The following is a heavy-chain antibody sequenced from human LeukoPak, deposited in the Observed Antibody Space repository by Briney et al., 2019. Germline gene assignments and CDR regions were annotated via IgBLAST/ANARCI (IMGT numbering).Heavy chain of an antibody. CDR2: ISYDGRNK. V-gene: IGHV3-30-3*01. J-gene: IGHJ4*02. Sequence: PGRSLRLSCAASGFTFTSYALHWVRQAPGKGLEWVAVISYDGRNKYYADSVKGRFTISRDNSKNTLYLQMNSLRAEDTAVYYCERDREGGYDVGGDYWGQGTLVTVSS. CDR3: ERDREGGYDVGGDY. D-gene: IGHD5-12*01. CDR1: GFTFTSYA.